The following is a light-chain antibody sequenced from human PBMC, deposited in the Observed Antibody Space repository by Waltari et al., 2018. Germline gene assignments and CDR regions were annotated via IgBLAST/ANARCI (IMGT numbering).Light chain of an antibody. J-gene: IGLJ2*01. CDR3: ASWDDRLGGVL. Sequence: QSVLTQPPSASGTPGQKVTMSCSGGRSDIGTTYVYWSQPPPGTTPQLLIYRNTQRPSGVPDRISASKSGTSASLAISGLRSEDEAIYYCASWDDRLGGVLFGGGTKLTVL. CDR1: RSDIGTTY. CDR2: RNT. V-gene: IGLV1-47*01.